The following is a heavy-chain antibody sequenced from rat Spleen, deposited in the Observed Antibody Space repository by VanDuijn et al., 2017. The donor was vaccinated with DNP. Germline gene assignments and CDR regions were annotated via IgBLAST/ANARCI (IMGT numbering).Heavy chain of an antibody. V-gene: IGHV2-6*01. Sequence: QVQLKESGPGLVKPSLTLSLTCTVSGFSLTSYHVSWVRQPPGKGLEWIAAISSGGKTYYNSALKSRLSISRDTSKSQVFLRMNSLQTEDTAIYFCTREREPNKNPYYFDCWGQGVMVTVSS. CDR3: TREREPNKNPYYFDC. CDR1: GFSLTSYH. D-gene: IGHD3-8*01. J-gene: IGHJ2*01. CDR2: ISSGGKT.